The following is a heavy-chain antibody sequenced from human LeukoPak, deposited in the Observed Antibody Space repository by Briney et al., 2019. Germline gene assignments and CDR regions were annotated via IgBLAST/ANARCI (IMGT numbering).Heavy chain of an antibody. V-gene: IGHV5-51*01. D-gene: IGHD3-9*01. CDR3: ARLHYDILTGSSEYYFDY. J-gene: IGHJ4*02. Sequence: GESLKISFKGSGYSFTSDWIGWVRQMPGKGLEWMGIIYPGDSDTRYSPSFQGQVTISADKSISTAYLQWSSLKASDTAMYYCARLHYDILTGSSEYYFDYWGQGTLVTVSS. CDR2: IYPGDSDT. CDR1: GYSFTSDW.